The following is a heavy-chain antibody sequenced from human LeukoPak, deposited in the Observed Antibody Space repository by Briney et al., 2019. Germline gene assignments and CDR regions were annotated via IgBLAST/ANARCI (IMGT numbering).Heavy chain of an antibody. Sequence: GASVKVSCKASGYTFTGYYMHWVRRAPGQGLEWMGWINPNSGGTNYAQKFQGWVTMTRDTSISTAYMELSRLGSDDTAVYYCARDSKGGIAAAGTGATDYWGQGTLVTVSS. CDR3: ARDSKGGIAAAGTGATDY. V-gene: IGHV1-2*04. CDR2: INPNSGGT. D-gene: IGHD6-13*01. J-gene: IGHJ4*02. CDR1: GYTFTGYY.